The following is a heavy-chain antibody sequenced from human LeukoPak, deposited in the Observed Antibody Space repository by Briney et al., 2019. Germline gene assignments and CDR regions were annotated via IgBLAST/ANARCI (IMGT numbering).Heavy chain of an antibody. CDR1: GVSFSGYY. CDR2: INHSGST. J-gene: IGHJ5*02. Sequence: SETLSLTCAVYGVSFSGYYWSWIRQPPGKGLEWIGEINHSGSTNYNPSLKSRVTISVDTSKNQFSLKLSSVTAADTAVYYCATLNGVSTYNWFDPWGQGTLVTVSS. V-gene: IGHV4-34*01. D-gene: IGHD2-8*01. CDR3: ATLNGVSTYNWFDP.